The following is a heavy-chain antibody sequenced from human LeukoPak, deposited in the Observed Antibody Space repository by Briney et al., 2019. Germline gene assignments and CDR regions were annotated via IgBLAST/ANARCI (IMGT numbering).Heavy chain of an antibody. CDR1: GGTFSSYA. CDR2: IIPILGIA. J-gene: IGHJ4*02. Sequence: GASVKVSCKASGGTFSSYAISWVRQAPGQGLEWMGGIIPILGIANYAQKFQGRVTITADKSTSTAYMELSSLRSEDTAVYYCARELGAFYFDYWGQGTLVTVSS. D-gene: IGHD3-16*01. CDR3: ARELGAFYFDY. V-gene: IGHV1-69*10.